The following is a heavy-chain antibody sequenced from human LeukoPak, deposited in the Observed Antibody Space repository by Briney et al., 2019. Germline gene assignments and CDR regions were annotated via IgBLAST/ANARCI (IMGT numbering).Heavy chain of an antibody. J-gene: IGHJ4*02. CDR2: IYYSGST. CDR1: GGSISSGGYY. Sequence: SETLSLTCTVPGGSISSGGYYWSWIRQHPGKGLEWIGYIYYSGSTYYNPSLNSRVTISVDTSKNQFSLKLSSVTAADTAVYYCARVTMVRGVWIDYWGQGTLVTVSS. CDR3: ARVTMVRGVWIDY. V-gene: IGHV4-31*03. D-gene: IGHD3-10*01.